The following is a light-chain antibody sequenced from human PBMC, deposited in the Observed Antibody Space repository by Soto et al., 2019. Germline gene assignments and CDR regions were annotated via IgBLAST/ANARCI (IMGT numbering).Light chain of an antibody. CDR1: QNIHNW. J-gene: IGKJ2*01. V-gene: IGKV1-5*03. CDR2: TAS. Sequence: DLQMTQSPSTLSASVGDRVTITCRASQNIHNWLAWYQQKPGKAPKLLIYTASSLESGVPSRFSGGGAGTEFTLTISSLQPDDCATYDCQQYNSYSTRALTFGQGTKLEIK. CDR3: QQYNSYSTRALT.